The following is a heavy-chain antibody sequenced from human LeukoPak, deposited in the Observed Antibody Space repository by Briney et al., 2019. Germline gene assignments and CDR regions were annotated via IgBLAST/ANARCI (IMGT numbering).Heavy chain of an antibody. Sequence: GGSLRLSCEVSGFTFSSNYMSWVRQAPGKGLEWVSVIYSGGTTYYADSVRGRFTISRDNSKNTLYLQMNSLRAEDTAVYYCAKDAVLHSSGFYAEYWGQGNLVTVSS. J-gene: IGHJ4*02. CDR3: AKDAVLHSSGFYAEY. V-gene: IGHV3-53*05. D-gene: IGHD6-19*01. CDR2: IYSGGTT. CDR1: GFTFSSNY.